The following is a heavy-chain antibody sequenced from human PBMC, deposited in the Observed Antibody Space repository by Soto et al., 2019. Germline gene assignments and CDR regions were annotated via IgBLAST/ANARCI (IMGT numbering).Heavy chain of an antibody. Sequence: PGGSLRLSCAASGFTFSSYGMHWVRQAPGKGLEWVSAICDNGGNKYYADSVKGRFTISRDNSRNTLYLQMNSLRPGDTAVYYCAKRSTYSSTERYFDYWGQGSLVTV. D-gene: IGHD2-15*01. CDR1: GFTFSSYG. CDR3: AKRSTYSSTERYFDY. J-gene: IGHJ4*02. CDR2: ICDNGGNK. V-gene: IGHV3-23*01.